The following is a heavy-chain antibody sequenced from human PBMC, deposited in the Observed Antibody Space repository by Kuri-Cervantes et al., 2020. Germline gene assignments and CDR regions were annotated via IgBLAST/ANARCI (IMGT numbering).Heavy chain of an antibody. J-gene: IGHJ4*02. D-gene: IGHD3-10*01. CDR3: AKGPLWFGELLHPFDY. CDR2: ISSDGSST. CDR1: GFTFSSHW. Sequence: GESLKISCAASGFTFSSHWMHWVRQPPGKGLVWVSHISSDGSSTRYADSVKGRFTISRDNAKNSLYLQMNSLRAEDTALYYCAKGPLWFGELLHPFDYWGQGTLVTVSS. V-gene: IGHV3-74*01.